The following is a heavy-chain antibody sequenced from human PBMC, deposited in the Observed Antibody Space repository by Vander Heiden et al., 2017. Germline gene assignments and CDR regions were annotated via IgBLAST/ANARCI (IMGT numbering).Heavy chain of an antibody. V-gene: IGHV3-15*07. CDR3: TTDVWVAASTDF. J-gene: IGHJ4*02. Sequence: EVQLVESGGGLVKAGGSLRLSCAASGFTFSNAWMNWVRQAPGKGLEWVGRIKSKTDGWTTDYAAPVKSRFTISRDDSKGTPFLQMNSLKIEDTAVYYCTTDVWVAASTDFWGQGTLVTVSS. CDR2: IKSKTDGWTT. D-gene: IGHD2-15*01. CDR1: GFTFSNAW.